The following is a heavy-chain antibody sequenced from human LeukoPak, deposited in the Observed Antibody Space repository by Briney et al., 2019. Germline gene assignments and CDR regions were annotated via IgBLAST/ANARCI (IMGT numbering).Heavy chain of an antibody. J-gene: IGHJ3*02. CDR3: AKTRSGTYYGYSFDI. Sequence: SETLSLACAVSGDSISRSDWWAWIRQPRGKGLEWLGNIYYSGRIYHNPSLQTRVIMSVDSSKNQFSLRLGSVTAVDTAVYYFAKTRSGTYYGYSFDIWGQGILVIVSS. CDR2: IYYSGRI. D-gene: IGHD1-26*01. V-gene: IGHV4-28*05. CDR1: GDSISRSDW.